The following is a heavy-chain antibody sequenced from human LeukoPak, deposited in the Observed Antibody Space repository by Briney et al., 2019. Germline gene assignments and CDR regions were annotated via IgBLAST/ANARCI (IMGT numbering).Heavy chain of an antibody. CDR2: INPNSGGT. V-gene: IGHV1-2*04. J-gene: IGHJ6*02. Sequence: ASVKVSCKASGYTFTGYYMHWVRQAPGQGLEWMGWINPNSGGTNYAQKFQGWVTMTRDTSISTAYMELSRLRSDDTAVYYCTRERIAVAGTTYYYYYGMDVWGQGTTVTVSS. CDR3: TRERIAVAGTTYYYYYGMDV. CDR1: GYTFTGYY. D-gene: IGHD6-19*01.